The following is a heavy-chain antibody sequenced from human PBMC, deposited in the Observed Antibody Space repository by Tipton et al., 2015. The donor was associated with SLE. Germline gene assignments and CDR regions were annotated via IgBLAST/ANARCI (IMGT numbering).Heavy chain of an antibody. CDR3: ARENSSSQFFDAFDI. Sequence: LRLSCTVSGGSISSGDYYWSWIRQPPGKGLEWIGYIYYSGSTYYNPSLKSRVTISVDTSKNQFSLKLSSVTAADTAVYYCARENSSSQFFDAFDIWGQGTMVTVSS. D-gene: IGHD6-13*01. CDR2: IYYSGST. J-gene: IGHJ3*02. CDR1: GGSISSGDYY. V-gene: IGHV4-31*02.